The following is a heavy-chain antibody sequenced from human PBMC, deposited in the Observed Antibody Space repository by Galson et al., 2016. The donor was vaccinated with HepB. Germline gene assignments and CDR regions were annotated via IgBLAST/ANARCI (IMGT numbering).Heavy chain of an antibody. CDR1: GFTFSKYA. V-gene: IGHV3-30*18. J-gene: IGHJ4*02. CDR3: AKSYYEPREMPDY. CDR2: ISYDGSNQ. Sequence: SLRLSCAASGFTFSKYAMHWVRQTPGKGLEWVAIISYDGSNQYYADSVKGRFTISRDNSQNALYLQMNSLRAEDTALYYWAKSYYEPREMPDYWGQGTLVTVSS. D-gene: IGHD3-22*01.